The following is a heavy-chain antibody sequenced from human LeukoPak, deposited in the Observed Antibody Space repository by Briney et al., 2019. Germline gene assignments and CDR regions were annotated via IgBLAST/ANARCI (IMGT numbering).Heavy chain of an antibody. J-gene: IGHJ4*02. CDR1: GYSFSTYW. D-gene: IGHD3-22*01. CDR3: ARSYSPNSGYTFDY. V-gene: IGHV5-51*01. CDR2: IYPADSDT. Sequence: GESLKISCKGSGYSFSTYWIAWVRQMPGKGPEWVGIIYPADSDTRYSPSFQGQVTISADKSISTAYLQWSSLKASDTAMYYCARSYSPNSGYTFDYWGQGTLVTVSS.